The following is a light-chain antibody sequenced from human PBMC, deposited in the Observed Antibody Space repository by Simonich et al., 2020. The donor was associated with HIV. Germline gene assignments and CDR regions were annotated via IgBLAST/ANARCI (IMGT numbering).Light chain of an antibody. CDR2: WAS. CDR3: QHYSNAPRT. Sequence: DIVMTQSPDSLTVSLGERATINCKSSQSVLSSSDNKNYLAWYQQKPRQPPKLLISWASTRQSGVPDRFSGSGSGTDFTLTISSLQAEDVAVYYCQHYSNAPRTFGQGTKVEIK. CDR1: QSVLSSSDNKNY. V-gene: IGKV4-1*01. J-gene: IGKJ1*01.